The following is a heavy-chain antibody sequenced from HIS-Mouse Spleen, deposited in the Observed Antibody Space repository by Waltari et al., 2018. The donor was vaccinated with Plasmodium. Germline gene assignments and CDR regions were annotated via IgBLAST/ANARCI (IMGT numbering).Heavy chain of an antibody. D-gene: IGHD3-3*01. CDR1: GGSFSGYY. CDR3: ARVTSSGVYWYFDL. CDR2: INHSGST. V-gene: IGHV4-34*01. Sequence: QVQLQQWGAGLLKPSETLSLTCAVYGGSFSGYYWCWLRQPPGKGLGWIGEINHSGSTNYNPSLKSRVTISVDTSKNQFSLKLSSVTAADTAVYYCARVTSSGVYWYFDLWGRGTLVTVSS. J-gene: IGHJ2*01.